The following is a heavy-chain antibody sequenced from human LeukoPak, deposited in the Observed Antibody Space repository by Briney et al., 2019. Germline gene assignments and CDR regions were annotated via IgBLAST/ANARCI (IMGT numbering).Heavy chain of an antibody. CDR3: ARDRHVDTAEWRKGGFDP. CDR1: GYTFTGYY. CDR2: INPNSGGT. V-gene: IGHV1-2*06. Sequence: ASVKVSCKASGYTFTGYYMHWVRQAPGQGLEWMGRINPNSGGTNYAQKFQGRVTMTRDTSISTAYMELSRLRSDDTAVYYCARDRHVDTAEWRKGGFDPWGQGTLVTVSS. D-gene: IGHD5-18*01. J-gene: IGHJ5*02.